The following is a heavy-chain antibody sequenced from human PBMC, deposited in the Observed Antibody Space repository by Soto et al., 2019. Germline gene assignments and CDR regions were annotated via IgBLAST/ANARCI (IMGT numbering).Heavy chain of an antibody. Sequence: QSQLEESGGGVVQPGSSLTLSCVASGLTFSAYTVHWVRQAPGKTLEWVAVISQDGSHKYYADSVKGRFTISRDNSKNSVFLQMNTVRVEDAAVYYCSTDPGLAVVVRRGFDIWGQGTMVTVSS. D-gene: IGHD2-15*01. CDR2: ISQDGSHK. CDR3: STDPGLAVVVRRGFDI. V-gene: IGHV3-30-3*01. J-gene: IGHJ3*02. CDR1: GLTFSAYT.